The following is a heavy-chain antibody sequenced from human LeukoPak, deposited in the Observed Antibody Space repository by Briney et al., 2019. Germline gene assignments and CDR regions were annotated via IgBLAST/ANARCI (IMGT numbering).Heavy chain of an antibody. CDR3: ARANMVRGVGSFFDRNWFDP. V-gene: IGHV4-59*01. Sequence: SETLSLTCTVSGGSISSYYWSWIRQPPGKGLKWIGYIYYSGSTNYNPSLKSRVTISVDTSKNQFSLKLSSVTAADTAVYYCARANMVRGVGSFFDRNWFDPWGQGTLVTVSS. CDR2: IYYSGST. CDR1: GGSISSYY. D-gene: IGHD3-10*01. J-gene: IGHJ5*02.